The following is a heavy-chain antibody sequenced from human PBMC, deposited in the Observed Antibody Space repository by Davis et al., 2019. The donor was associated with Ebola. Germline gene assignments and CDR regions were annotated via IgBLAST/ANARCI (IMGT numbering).Heavy chain of an antibody. CDR2: ISSSDNTI. CDR3: ARDFIGVFGDKYYYGMDV. CDR1: GFTFSSYE. D-gene: IGHD3-3*01. V-gene: IGHV3-48*03. Sequence: GESLKISCSASGFTFSSYEMNWVRQAPGKGLEWVSYISSSDNTIYYADSVTGRFTISRDNAKNSLYLQMNSLRAEDTAVYYCARDFIGVFGDKYYYGMDVWGQGTTVTVSS. J-gene: IGHJ6*02.